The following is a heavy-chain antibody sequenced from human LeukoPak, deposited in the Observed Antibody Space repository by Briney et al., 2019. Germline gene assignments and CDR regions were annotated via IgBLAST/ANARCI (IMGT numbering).Heavy chain of an antibody. CDR3: ARDKPLIRWQQDY. J-gene: IGHJ4*02. CDR2: IWYDGSNQ. D-gene: IGHD4-23*01. Sequence: GRSLRLSCAAAGFTFKSYGMHWVRQAPGKGLEWVAVIWYDGSNQYYADSVKGRFTISRDNSRNTLYLQMNSLRAEDTAVYYCARDKPLIRWQQDYWGQGTLVTVSS. CDR1: GFTFKSYG. V-gene: IGHV3-33*01.